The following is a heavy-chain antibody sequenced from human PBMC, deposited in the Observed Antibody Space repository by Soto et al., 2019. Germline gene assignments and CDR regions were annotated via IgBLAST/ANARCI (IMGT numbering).Heavy chain of an antibody. CDR3: AKVNLGYYYYGMDV. D-gene: IGHD7-27*01. Sequence: PGGSLRLSCAASGFTFSSYSMNWVRQAPGKGLEWVSSISWDGGSTYYADSVKGRFTISRDKSKNSLYLQMNSLRTEDTALYYCAKVNLGYYYYGMDVWGQGTTVTVSS. V-gene: IGHV3-43*01. CDR1: GFTFSSYS. CDR2: ISWDGGST. J-gene: IGHJ6*02.